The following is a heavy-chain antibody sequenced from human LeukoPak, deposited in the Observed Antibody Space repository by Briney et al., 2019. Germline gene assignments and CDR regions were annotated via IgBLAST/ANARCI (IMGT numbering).Heavy chain of an antibody. CDR1: GYTFTSYG. D-gene: IGHD3-22*01. Sequence: ASVKVSCKASGYTFTSYGISWVRQAPGQGLEWMGWISAYNGNTKYAQMVQDRVTMTTDTSTSTAYMELRSLRSDDTAVYCCARDSPPNYSDSSGYYSDAFDIWGQGTMVTVSS. V-gene: IGHV1-18*01. J-gene: IGHJ3*02. CDR2: ISAYNGNT. CDR3: ARDSPPNYSDSSGYYSDAFDI.